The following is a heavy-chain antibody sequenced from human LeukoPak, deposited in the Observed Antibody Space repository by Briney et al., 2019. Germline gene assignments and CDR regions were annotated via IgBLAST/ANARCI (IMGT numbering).Heavy chain of an antibody. J-gene: IGHJ6*03. Sequence: SETLSLTCTVSGGSISSYYWSWIRQPAGKGLEWIGRIYTSGSTNYNPSLKSRVTMSVDTSKNQFSLKLSSVTAADTAVYYCARDQFSDWTYYYYYMDVWGKGTTVTVSS. CDR3: ARDQFSDWTYYYYYMDV. V-gene: IGHV4-4*07. CDR1: GGSISSYY. CDR2: IYTSGST. D-gene: IGHD3/OR15-3a*01.